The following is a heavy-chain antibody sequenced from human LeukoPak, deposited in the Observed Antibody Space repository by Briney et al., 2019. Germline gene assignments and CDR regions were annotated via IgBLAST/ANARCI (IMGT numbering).Heavy chain of an antibody. CDR2: IWYDGSNK. Sequence: GRSLRLSCAASGFTFSSYGMRWVRQAPGKGLEWVAVIWYDGSNKYYADSVKGRFTISRDNSKNTLYLQMNSLRAEDTAVYYCARDRRDSGSYYRSYYYYGMDVWGQGTTVTVSS. CDR3: ARDRRDSGSYYRSYYYYGMDV. V-gene: IGHV3-33*08. CDR1: GFTFSSYG. D-gene: IGHD1-26*01. J-gene: IGHJ6*02.